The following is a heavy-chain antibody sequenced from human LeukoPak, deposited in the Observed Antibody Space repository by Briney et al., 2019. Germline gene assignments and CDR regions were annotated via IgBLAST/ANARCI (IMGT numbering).Heavy chain of an antibody. CDR2: IYYSGST. Sequence: SQTLSLTCTVSGGSISSGGYYWSWIRQHPGKGLEWIGYIYYSGSTYYNPSLKGRVTISVDTSKNQFSLKLGSVTAADTAVYYCARDHGILTGSNWFDPWGQGTLVTVSS. V-gene: IGHV4-31*03. CDR1: GGSISSGGYY. D-gene: IGHD3-9*01. J-gene: IGHJ5*02. CDR3: ARDHGILTGSNWFDP.